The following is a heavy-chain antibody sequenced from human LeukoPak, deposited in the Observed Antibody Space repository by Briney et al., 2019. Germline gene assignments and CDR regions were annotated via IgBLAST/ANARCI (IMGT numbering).Heavy chain of an antibody. CDR3: ASGQGATERWKPLNYYYGMDV. CDR1: GGSISSSSYY. CDR2: IYYSGST. J-gene: IGHJ6*02. Sequence: KPSETLSLTCTVSGGSISSSSYYWGWIRQPPGKGLEWIGSIYYSGSTYYNPSLKSRVTISVDTSKNQFSLKLSSVTAADTAVYYCASGQGATERWKPLNYYYGMDVWGQGTTVTVSS. D-gene: IGHD5-24*01. V-gene: IGHV4-39*07.